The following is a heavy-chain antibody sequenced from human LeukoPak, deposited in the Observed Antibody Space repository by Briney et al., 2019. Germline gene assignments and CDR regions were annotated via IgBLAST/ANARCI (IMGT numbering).Heavy chain of an antibody. CDR1: GFTFSSYA. D-gene: IGHD6-13*01. V-gene: IGHV3-23*01. CDR2: ISGSGGST. CDR3: AKDLPHSSSWYGFVDY. Sequence: GGSLRLSCAASGFTFSSYAMTWVRQAPGKGLEWVSAISGSGGSTYYADSVKGRFTISRDNSKNTLYLQMNSLRAEDTAVYYCAKDLPHSSSWYGFVDYWGQGTLVTVSS. J-gene: IGHJ4*02.